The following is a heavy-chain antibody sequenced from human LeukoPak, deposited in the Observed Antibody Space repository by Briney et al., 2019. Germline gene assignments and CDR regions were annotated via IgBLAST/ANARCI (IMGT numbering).Heavy chain of an antibody. CDR2: ISYDGSNE. V-gene: IGHV3-30*03. J-gene: IGHJ4*02. Sequence: PGRSLRLSCAASGFTFSSYGMHWVRQAPGKGLEWVAVISYDGSNEFYADSVKGRFTISRDNSKNTLYLQMNSLRAEDTAVYYCARDRGVSYFDYWGQGTLVTVSS. CDR3: ARDRGVSYFDY. CDR1: GFTFSSYG.